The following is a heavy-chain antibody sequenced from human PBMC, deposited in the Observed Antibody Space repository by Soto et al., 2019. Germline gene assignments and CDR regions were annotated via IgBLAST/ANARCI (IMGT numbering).Heavy chain of an antibody. J-gene: IGHJ4*02. V-gene: IGHV3-33*01. D-gene: IGHD6-13*01. CDR3: ARDPVSDSSSWFFDY. CDR1: GFTFSSYG. CDR2: IWYDGSNK. Sequence: QVQLVESGGGVVQPGRSLRLSCAASGFTFSSYGMHWVRQAPGKGLEWVAVIWYDGSNKYYADSVKGRFTISRDNSKNPLYLQMNSLSAEATAVYYCARDPVSDSSSWFFDYWGQGTLVTVSS.